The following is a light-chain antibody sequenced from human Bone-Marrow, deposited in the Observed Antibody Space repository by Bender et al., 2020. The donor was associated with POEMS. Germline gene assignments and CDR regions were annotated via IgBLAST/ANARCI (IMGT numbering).Light chain of an antibody. CDR2: DVS. CDR1: SSDISGYNY. V-gene: IGLV2-14*03. Sequence: QSALTQPASVSGSPGQSITISCSGTSSDISGYNYVSWYQQHPGKAPKLMIYDVSDRPSGVSNRFSGSKSGDTASLTISGLQAEDEAYYYCSSDTSSGTHWLFGGGTKLTVL. CDR3: SSDTSSGTHWL. J-gene: IGLJ3*02.